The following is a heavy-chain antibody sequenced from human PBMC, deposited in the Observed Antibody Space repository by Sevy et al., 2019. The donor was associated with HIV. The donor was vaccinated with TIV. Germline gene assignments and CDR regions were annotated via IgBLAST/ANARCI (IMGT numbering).Heavy chain of an antibody. Sequence: GGSLRLSCSASGFTFSNYAMHWVRQAPGKGLEWISYIYASGSPIYYSDSVRGRFTISRDDAKNSLYLQMDDLRVDDTATYYCARKVGYYYYYGMDVWGQGTTVTVSS. V-gene: IGHV3-48*03. CDR3: ARKVGYYYYYGMDV. J-gene: IGHJ6*02. CDR1: GFTFSNYA. CDR2: IYASGSPI.